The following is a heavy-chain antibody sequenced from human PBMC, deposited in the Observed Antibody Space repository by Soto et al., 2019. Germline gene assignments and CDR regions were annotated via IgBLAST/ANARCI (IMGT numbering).Heavy chain of an antibody. J-gene: IGHJ1*01. CDR3: ARGGWVGATAKQRLFFSY. Sequence: SATLSDTRAVYCAYYSRYYWNCIRQSPWKGLDWIGENNHSGMTNYNTSLKSRVKISVDTAKNQFYLQLSSVTATDTAVYYFARGGWVGATAKQRLFFSYWARGTLVTVS. CDR1: CAYYSRYY. CDR2: NNHSGMT. V-gene: IGHV4-34*01. D-gene: IGHD1-26*01.